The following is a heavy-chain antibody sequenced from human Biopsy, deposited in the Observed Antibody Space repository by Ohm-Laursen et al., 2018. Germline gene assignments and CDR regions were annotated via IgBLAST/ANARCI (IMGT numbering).Heavy chain of an antibody. J-gene: IGHJ4*02. V-gene: IGHV1-24*01. D-gene: IGHD3-10*01. CDR1: GYTLTELS. CDR3: ATGPYYDTRFYYNVRPFDF. Sequence: GSSVKVSCKVSGYTLTELSIHWVRQTGGKGLEWTGGFDREERKTVYAEKFQGRVTMTEDTSTDTVYMEVTSLRSDDTAVYYCATGPYYDTRFYYNVRPFDFWGQGTLVTVSS. CDR2: FDREERKT.